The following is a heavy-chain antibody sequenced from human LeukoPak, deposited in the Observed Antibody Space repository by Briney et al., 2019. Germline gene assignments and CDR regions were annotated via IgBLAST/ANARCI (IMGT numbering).Heavy chain of an antibody. V-gene: IGHV4-59*01. D-gene: IGHD3-10*01. Sequence: PETLSLTRAVSRGSLSRYYWSSSRQPPRKGREWIGYIHYSRNVNYNPSTRRRVTISVDTSKSQFSRRLSSVTPAHTTAHYCVGYLSSGLDNWGQGTLVTVSS. J-gene: IGHJ4*02. CDR1: RGSLSRYY. CDR2: IHYSRNV. CDR3: VGYLSSGLDN.